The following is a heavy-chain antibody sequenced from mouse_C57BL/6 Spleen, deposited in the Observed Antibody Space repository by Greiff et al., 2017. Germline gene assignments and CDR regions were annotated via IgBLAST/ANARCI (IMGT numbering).Heavy chain of an antibody. CDR3: ARLRAYPYAMDY. V-gene: IGHV5-17*01. CDR2: ISSGSSTI. J-gene: IGHJ4*01. Sequence: VQLKESGGGLVKPGGSLKLSCAASGFTFSDYGMHWVRQAPEKGLEWVAYISSGSSTIYYADTVKGRFTISRDNAKNTLFLQMTSLRSEDTAMYYCARLRAYPYAMDYWGQGTSVTVSS. D-gene: IGHD2-10*01. CDR1: GFTFSDYG.